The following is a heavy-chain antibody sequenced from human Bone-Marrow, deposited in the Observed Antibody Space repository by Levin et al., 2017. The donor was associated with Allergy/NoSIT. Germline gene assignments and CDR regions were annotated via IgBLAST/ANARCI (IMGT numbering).Heavy chain of an antibody. D-gene: IGHD6-19*01. Sequence: PGGSLRLSCAVYGGSFSGYYWSWIRQPPGKGLEWIGEINHSGSTNYNPSLKSRVTISVDTSKNQFSLKLSSVTAADTAVYYCARGVVGGIAVATTLSFDYWGQGTLVTVSS. V-gene: IGHV4-34*01. CDR3: ARGVVGGIAVATTLSFDY. CDR2: INHSGST. CDR1: GGSFSGYY. J-gene: IGHJ4*02.